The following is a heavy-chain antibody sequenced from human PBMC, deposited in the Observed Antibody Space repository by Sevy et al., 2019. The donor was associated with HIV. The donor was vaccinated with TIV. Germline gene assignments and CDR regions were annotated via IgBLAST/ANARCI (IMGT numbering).Heavy chain of an antibody. V-gene: IGHV4-34*01. J-gene: IGHJ6*02. Sequence: SETLSLTCAVDGGSFTGYYWTWIRQPPGKGLEWIGEINHSGDTRYNPSLKARATISVDTSKNHFSLTLTSLTVADTADFYCARGWGDMGKALSQAGSDVKYTYHGLDVWGQGTMVTVSS. CDR3: ARGWGDMGKALSQAGSDVKYTYHGLDV. D-gene: IGHD2-21*01. CDR2: INHSGDT. CDR1: GGSFTGYY.